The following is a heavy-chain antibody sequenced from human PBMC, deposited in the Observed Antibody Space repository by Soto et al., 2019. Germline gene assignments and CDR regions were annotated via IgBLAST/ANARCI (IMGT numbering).Heavy chain of an antibody. CDR1: GGSINSYY. Sequence: QVQLQESGPGLVKPSETLSLTCTVSGGSINSYYWSWIRQPPGKGLEWIGYIYYSGSTKYNPSLKRRVTISVDTSKNQFSLKLSSVTAADTAVYYCARLGTPTDYVGYWGQGTLVTVSS. J-gene: IGHJ4*02. D-gene: IGHD3-16*01. CDR2: IYYSGST. V-gene: IGHV4-59*01. CDR3: ARLGTPTDYVGY.